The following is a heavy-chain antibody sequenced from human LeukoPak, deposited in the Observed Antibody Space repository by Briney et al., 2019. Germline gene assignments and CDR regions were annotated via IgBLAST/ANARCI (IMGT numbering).Heavy chain of an antibody. CDR3: AKDIISADRDY. J-gene: IGHJ4*02. CDR2: ISYDGSNK. D-gene: IGHD3-10*01. Sequence: PGRSLRLSCAASGFTFSSYSMHWVRQAPGKGLEWVAVISYDGSNKYYADSVKGRFTISRDNSKNTLYLQMNSLRAEDTAVYYCAKDIISADRDYWGQGTLVTVSS. V-gene: IGHV3-30*18. CDR1: GFTFSSYS.